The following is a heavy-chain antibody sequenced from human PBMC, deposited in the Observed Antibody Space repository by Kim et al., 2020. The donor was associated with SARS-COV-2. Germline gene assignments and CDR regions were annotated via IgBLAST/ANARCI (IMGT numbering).Heavy chain of an antibody. CDR3: AKDGGYNNYYYGMDV. V-gene: IGHV3-23*01. D-gene: IGHD1-26*01. Sequence: DSVKGRFTIPRDSSKNTRYLQRNSRRAEETAVYYCAKDGGYNNYYYGMDVWGQGTTVTVSS. J-gene: IGHJ6*02.